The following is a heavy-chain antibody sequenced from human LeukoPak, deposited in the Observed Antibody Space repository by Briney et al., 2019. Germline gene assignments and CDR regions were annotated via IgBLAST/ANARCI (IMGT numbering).Heavy chain of an antibody. CDR2: ISSSSLYI. V-gene: IGHV3-21*01. CDR1: GFTFSSYE. J-gene: IGHJ4*02. CDR3: ARAGRGYEDASDY. D-gene: IGHD5-12*01. Sequence: GRFLRLSCAASGFTFSSYEMNWVRQAPGKGLEWVSSISSSSLYIYYADSVKGRFTISRDNAKNSVYPQMNSLRAEDTAVYYCARAGRGYEDASDYWGQGTLVTVSS.